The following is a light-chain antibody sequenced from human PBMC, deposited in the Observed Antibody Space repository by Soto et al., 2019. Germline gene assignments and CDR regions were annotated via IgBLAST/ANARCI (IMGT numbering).Light chain of an antibody. CDR1: QGISSY. Sequence: IQLTQSPSSLSASVGDRVTITCRASQGISSYLAWYQQKPGKAPKLLTYAASTLQSGVPSRFSGSGSGTDFTLTISSLQPEDFATYYCQQLNGYPPSFGGGTKVDIK. CDR2: AAS. V-gene: IGKV1-9*01. CDR3: QQLNGYPPS. J-gene: IGKJ4*01.